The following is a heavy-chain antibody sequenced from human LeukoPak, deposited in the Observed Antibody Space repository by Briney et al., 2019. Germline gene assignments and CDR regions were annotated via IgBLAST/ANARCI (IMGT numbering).Heavy chain of an antibody. D-gene: IGHD3-10*01. CDR2: IYYTGST. CDR1: GGSISSYY. J-gene: IGHJ4*02. CDR3: ARSPTLYFGADY. V-gene: IGHV4-59*01. Sequence: SETLSLTCTVSGGSISSYYWSWIRQPPGKGLEWIGYIYYTGSTNYNPSLKSRVTISVDTSKNQFSLKLSSVTAADTAVYYCARSPTLYFGADYWGQGTLVTVSS.